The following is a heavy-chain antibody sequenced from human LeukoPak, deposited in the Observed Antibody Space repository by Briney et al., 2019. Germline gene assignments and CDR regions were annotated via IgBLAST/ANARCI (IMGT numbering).Heavy chain of an antibody. CDR2: ICPGDSDT. CDR3: ARHDRYSGSYD. V-gene: IGHV5-51*01. CDR1: GYSFPGYW. D-gene: IGHD1-26*01. J-gene: IGHJ4*02. Sequence: GESLKISCKGSGYSFPGYWIGWVRQMPGKGLEWMGIICPGDSDTKYSPSFQGQVTISADKSISTAYLQWSSLKASDTAMYYCARHDRYSGSYDWGQGTLVTVSS.